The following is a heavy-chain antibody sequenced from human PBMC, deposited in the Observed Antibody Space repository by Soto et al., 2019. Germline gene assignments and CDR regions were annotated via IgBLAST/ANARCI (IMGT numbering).Heavy chain of an antibody. V-gene: IGHV1-69*13. CDR3: ARHPPTNFWSGYYTGIGGWFGP. CDR1: GGTFSSYA. CDR2: IIPIFGTA. D-gene: IGHD3-3*01. Sequence: AALNVACKASGGTFSSYAISWVRQAPGQGLEGMGGIIPIFGTANYAQKFQGRVTITADESTSTAYMELSSLRSEDTAVYYCARHPPTNFWSGYYTGIGGWFGPWGQGTLVTVYS. J-gene: IGHJ5*02.